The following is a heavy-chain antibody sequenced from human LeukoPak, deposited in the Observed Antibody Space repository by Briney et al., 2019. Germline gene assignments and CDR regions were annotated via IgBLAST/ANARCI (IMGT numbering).Heavy chain of an antibody. CDR2: IIPIFGTA. CDR3: ARSLVGATGDWFDP. V-gene: IGHV1-69*05. Sequence: SGKVSCKASGGTFSSYAISWVRQAPGQGLEWMGRIIPIFGTANYAQKFQGRVTITTDESTSTAYMELSSLRSEDTAVYYCARSLVGATGDWFDPWGQGTLVTVSS. CDR1: GGTFSSYA. J-gene: IGHJ5*02. D-gene: IGHD1-26*01.